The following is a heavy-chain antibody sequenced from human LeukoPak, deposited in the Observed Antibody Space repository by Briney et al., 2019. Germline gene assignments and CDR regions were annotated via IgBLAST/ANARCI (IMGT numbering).Heavy chain of an antibody. J-gene: IGHJ4*02. CDR1: GFTFSSYS. D-gene: IGHD2-2*01. CDR2: ISSSSSTI. V-gene: IGHV3-48*04. CDR3: AREDKPAATTMFDY. Sequence: GGSLRLSCAAPGFTFSSYSMNWVRQAPGKGLEWVSYISSSSSTIYYADSVKGRFTISRDNAKNSLYLQMNSLRAEDTAVYYCAREDKPAATTMFDYWGQGTLVTVSS.